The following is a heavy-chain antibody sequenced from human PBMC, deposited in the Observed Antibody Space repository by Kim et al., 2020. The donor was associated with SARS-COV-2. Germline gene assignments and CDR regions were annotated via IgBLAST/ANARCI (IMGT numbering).Heavy chain of an antibody. V-gene: IGHV4-31*03. J-gene: IGHJ4*02. CDR3: AREPYYYDSSGYYRGVD. D-gene: IGHD3-22*01. CDR1: GGSISSGGYY. Sequence: SETLSLTCTVSGGSISSGGYYWSWIRQHPGKGLEWIGYIYYSGSTYYNPSLKSRVTISVDTSKNQFSLKLSSVTAADTAVYYCAREPYYYDSSGYYRGVDWGQGTLVTVSS. CDR2: IYYSGST.